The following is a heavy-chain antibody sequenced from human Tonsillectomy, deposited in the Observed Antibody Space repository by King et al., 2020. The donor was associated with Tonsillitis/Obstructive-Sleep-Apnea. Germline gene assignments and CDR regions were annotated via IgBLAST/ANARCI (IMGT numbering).Heavy chain of an antibody. CDR3: ARAPTGSSSSSRLFDY. CDR1: GGSISSYY. CDR2: IYYSGST. V-gene: IGHV4-59*01. J-gene: IGHJ4*02. Sequence: VQLQESGPGLVKPSETLSLTCTVSGGSISSYYWSWIRQPPGKGLEWIGYIYYSGSTNYNPSLKSRVTISVDTSKNQFSLKLSSVTAADTAVYYCARAPTGSSSSSRLFDYWGQGTLVTVSS. D-gene: IGHD6-6*01.